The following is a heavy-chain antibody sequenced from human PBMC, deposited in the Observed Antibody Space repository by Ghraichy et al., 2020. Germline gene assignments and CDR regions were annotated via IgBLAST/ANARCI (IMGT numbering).Heavy chain of an antibody. CDR2: TYWNEEK. V-gene: IGHV2-5*01. CDR3: AHSPRIYGPFDY. D-gene: IGHD5-12*01. CDR1: GISFATSGEG. Sequence: SGPTLVKPTQTLTLTCTVSGISFATSGEGVGWIRQPPGKALEWLAFTYWNEEKQYNPSLRTRLTITKDTSKNQVVLTMINMDPVDTGTYFCAHSPRIYGPFDYWGPGTVVTVSS. J-gene: IGHJ4*02.